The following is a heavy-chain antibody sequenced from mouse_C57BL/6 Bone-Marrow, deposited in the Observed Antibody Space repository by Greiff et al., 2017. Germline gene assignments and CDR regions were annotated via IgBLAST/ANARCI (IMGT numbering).Heavy chain of an antibody. Sequence: EVKLVESGGDLVKPGGSLKLSCAASGFTFSSYGMSWVRQTPDKRLAWVATISSGGSYTYYPDSVKGRFTISRDNAKNTLYLQMSSLKSEDTAMYYCAGYSRRDWYFDVWGTGTTVTVSS. V-gene: IGHV5-6*01. CDR2: ISSGGSYT. J-gene: IGHJ1*03. CDR3: AGYSRRDWYFDV. D-gene: IGHD1-2*01. CDR1: GFTFSSYG.